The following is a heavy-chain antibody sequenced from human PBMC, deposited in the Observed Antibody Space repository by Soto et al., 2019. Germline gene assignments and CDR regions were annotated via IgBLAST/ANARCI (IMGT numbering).Heavy chain of an antibody. J-gene: IGHJ6*02. CDR3: AKEEMAVAGTKTYYYYGMDV. V-gene: IGHV3-23*01. D-gene: IGHD6-19*01. Sequence: EVQLLESGGGLVQPGGSLRLSCAASGFTFSSYAMSWVRQAPGKGLEWVSAISGSGGSTYYADSVKGRFTISRDNSKNTLYLQMNSLRAEDTAVYYCAKEEMAVAGTKTYYYYGMDVWGQGTTVTVSS. CDR2: ISGSGGST. CDR1: GFTFSSYA.